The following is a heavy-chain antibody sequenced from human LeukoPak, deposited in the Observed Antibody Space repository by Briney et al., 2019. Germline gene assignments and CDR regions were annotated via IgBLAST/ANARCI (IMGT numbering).Heavy chain of an antibody. D-gene: IGHD5-24*01. J-gene: IGHJ3*02. CDR1: GGTFSSYA. CDR2: ITPIFGTA. V-gene: IGHV1-69*05. CDR3: ARDRDGYNRRAAFDI. Sequence: SVTASCKASGGTFSSYAISWVRQAPGQGLEWMGGITPIFGTANYAQKFQGRVTITTDESTSTAYMELSSLSSEDTAVYYCARDRDGYNRRAAFDIWGQGTMVTVSS.